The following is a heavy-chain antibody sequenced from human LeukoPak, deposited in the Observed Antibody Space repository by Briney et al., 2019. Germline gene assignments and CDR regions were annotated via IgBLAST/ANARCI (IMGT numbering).Heavy chain of an antibody. Sequence: PGGSLRLSCAASGFTFSSYAMSWVRQAPGKGLEWVSAISGSGGSTYYADSVKGRFTISRDNSKNTLYLQMNSLRAEDTAVHYCAKEYYYGSGSFFPYYYYYGMDVWGQGTTVTVSS. CDR1: GFTFSSYA. J-gene: IGHJ6*02. V-gene: IGHV3-23*01. CDR2: ISGSGGST. D-gene: IGHD3-10*01. CDR3: AKEYYYGSGSFFPYYYYYGMDV.